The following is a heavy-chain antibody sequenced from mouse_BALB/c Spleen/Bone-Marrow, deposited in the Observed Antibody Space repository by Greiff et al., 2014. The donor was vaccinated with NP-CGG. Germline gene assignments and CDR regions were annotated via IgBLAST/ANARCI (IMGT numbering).Heavy chain of an antibody. CDR3: TRSDGYYVPHWYFDV. V-gene: IGHV1S81*02. Sequence: QVQLQQSGAELVKPGASVKSSCKASGYTFTSYYMYWVKQRPGQGLEWIGEINPSNGGTNFNEKFKSKATLTVDKSPSTAYMQLSSLTSEDSAVYYCTRSDGYYVPHWYFDVWGAGTTVTVSS. CDR2: INPSNGGT. CDR1: GYTFTSYY. D-gene: IGHD2-3*01. J-gene: IGHJ1*01.